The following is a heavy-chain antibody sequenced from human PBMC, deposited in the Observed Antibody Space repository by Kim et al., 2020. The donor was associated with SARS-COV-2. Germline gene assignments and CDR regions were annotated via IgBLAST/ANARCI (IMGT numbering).Heavy chain of an antibody. V-gene: IGHV3-23*01. CDR3: AKRGVAATGLDGDY. D-gene: IGHD6-13*01. Sequence: GGSLRLSCAASGFTFSNYAMTWVRQAPGKGLEWVSAIGGSDGATYYADSVKGRFTISRDNSKNTLYLQMNSLRAEDTAVYYCAKRGVAATGLDGDYWGQGTLVTVSS. CDR1: GFTFSNYA. CDR2: IGGSDGAT. J-gene: IGHJ4*02.